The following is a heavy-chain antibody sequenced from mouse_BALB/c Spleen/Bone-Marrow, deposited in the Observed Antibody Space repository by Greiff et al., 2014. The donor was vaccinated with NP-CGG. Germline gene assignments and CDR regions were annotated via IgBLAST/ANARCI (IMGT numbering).Heavy chain of an antibody. V-gene: IGHV1S135*01. CDR2: IDPSNGGT. Sequence: VQLQQSGPELMKPGASVKISCKASGYSFNSYYMHWVKQSHGESLEWIGYIDPSNGGTRYNQKFKGKATLTADTSSSTAYMHLSRLTSEDSAVYYCTPHSWYFDVWGAGTTVTVSS. CDR1: GYSFNSYY. CDR3: TPHSWYFDV. J-gene: IGHJ1*01.